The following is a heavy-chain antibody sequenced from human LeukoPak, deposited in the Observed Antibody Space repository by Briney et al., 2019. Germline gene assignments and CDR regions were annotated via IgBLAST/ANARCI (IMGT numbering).Heavy chain of an antibody. J-gene: IGHJ4*02. CDR3: ARVPTNSYGFGQ. CDR1: GFCFSFYW. V-gene: IGHV3-74*01. Sequence: GGSLRLSCAASGFCFSFYWRHVVRQAPGKVVVWVAHINEDGTSASHADSVKGRFTISRDNAKNTLYLQMNSLTVEDTAVYYCARVPTNSYGFGQWGQGSLVTVSS. CDR2: INEDGTSA. D-gene: IGHD5-18*01.